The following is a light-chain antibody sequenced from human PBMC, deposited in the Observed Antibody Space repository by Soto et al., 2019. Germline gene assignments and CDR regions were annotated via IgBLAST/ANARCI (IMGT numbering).Light chain of an antibody. V-gene: IGKV1-39*01. Sequence: DIQMTQSPSSLSASVGDRVTIACRASQSISRHINWYQQKPGLAPKLLIYATSSLQSGVPSRFRGSGSGTDFALTISSLQPDDFATYYCQQSHSAPRTFGQGTNVEIK. CDR2: ATS. J-gene: IGKJ1*01. CDR1: QSISRH. CDR3: QQSHSAPRT.